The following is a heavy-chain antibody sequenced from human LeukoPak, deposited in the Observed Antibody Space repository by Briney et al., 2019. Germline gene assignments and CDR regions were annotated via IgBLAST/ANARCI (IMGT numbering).Heavy chain of an antibody. D-gene: IGHD7-27*01. Sequence: GGSLRLSCAASGFTFSSYWMSWVRQAPGKGLEWVANIKQDGSEKQYVDSVKGRFAISRDNAENSLYLQMNSLRAEDTAVYYCGRFTRSGDSVYWGQGTLVTVSS. CDR2: IKQDGSEK. J-gene: IGHJ4*02. V-gene: IGHV3-7*04. CDR3: GRFTRSGDSVY. CDR1: GFTFSSYW.